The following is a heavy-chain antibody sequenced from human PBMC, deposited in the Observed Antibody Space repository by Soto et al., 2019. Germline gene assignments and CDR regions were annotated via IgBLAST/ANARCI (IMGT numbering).Heavy chain of an antibody. D-gene: IGHD3-9*01. J-gene: IGHJ5*02. CDR2: ISSSGATI. CDR1: GFTFSDYY. Sequence: HVQLVESGGGLVKPGGSLRLSCAASGFTFSDYYMGWIRQAPGKGLEWISYISSSGATIYYGGSVKGRFTVSRDNAQNSLCLQMNSLTAEDTAMYYCAKLPYPWGWYDPWGQGTPVTVSS. CDR3: AKLPYPWGWYDP. V-gene: IGHV3-11*01.